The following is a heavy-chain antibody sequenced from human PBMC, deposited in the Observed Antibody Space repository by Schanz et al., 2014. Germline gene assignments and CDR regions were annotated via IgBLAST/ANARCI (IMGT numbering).Heavy chain of an antibody. D-gene: IGHD3-3*01. J-gene: IGHJ4*02. V-gene: IGHV3-48*01. CDR2: ITGTGTV. Sequence: EVQLVESGGGLVKPGGSLRLSCAASGFTFSGYSMNGVRQAPGKGLEWISYITGTGTVMYADSVKGRFTISRDNGKNSVFLQMNSLRAEDTAVYYCVRDSFFAFDYWGQGILVTVSS. CDR3: VRDSFFAFDY. CDR1: GFTFSGYS.